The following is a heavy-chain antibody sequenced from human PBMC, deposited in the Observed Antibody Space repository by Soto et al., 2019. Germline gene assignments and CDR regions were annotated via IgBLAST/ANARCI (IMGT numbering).Heavy chain of an antibody. J-gene: IGHJ4*01. Sequence: QVQLVQSGAEVKKPGSSVKVSCKASGGSLTYNGFSWVRLAPGQGLEWMGGLTPVFGPANYAQKVQGRLTSTAYESSTTGYMKLTSLRSEDTSVYYCARPRYANCTRFYSFDFGGRGTLVTVSS. CDR2: LTPVFGPA. D-gene: IGHD2-8*01. CDR1: GGSLTYNG. CDR3: ARPRYANCTRFYSFDF. V-gene: IGHV1-69*01.